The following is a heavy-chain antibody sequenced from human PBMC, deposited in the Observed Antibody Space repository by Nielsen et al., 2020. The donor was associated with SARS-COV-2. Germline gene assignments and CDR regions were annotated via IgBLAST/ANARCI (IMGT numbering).Heavy chain of an antibody. Sequence: GESLKISCAASGFTLSKYNMNWVRQAPGKGLEWVSSISSSSSYIYYADSVKGRFTISRDNTKNTLYLQMNSLRAEDTAVYYCTKGRYYGLDVWGQGTTVTVSS. CDR3: TKGRYYGLDV. CDR1: GFTLSKYN. V-gene: IGHV3-21*01. J-gene: IGHJ6*02. D-gene: IGHD2-8*01. CDR2: ISSSSSYI.